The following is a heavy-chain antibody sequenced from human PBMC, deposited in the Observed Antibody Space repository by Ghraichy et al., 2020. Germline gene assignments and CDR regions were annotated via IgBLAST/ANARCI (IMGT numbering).Heavy chain of an antibody. CDR2: IIPIFGTA. CDR3: ARASDYYGSSGSFPRGYYYYYMDV. Sequence: SVKVSCKTSGGAFSSYAVSWVRQAPGQGLEWMGGIIPIFGTASYSQKFQGRVTISADESTSTAYMEVRGLRSADTAVYYCARASDYYGSSGSFPRGYYYYYMDVWGKGTTVTVSS. J-gene: IGHJ6*03. D-gene: IGHD3-22*01. V-gene: IGHV1-69*13. CDR1: GGAFSSYA.